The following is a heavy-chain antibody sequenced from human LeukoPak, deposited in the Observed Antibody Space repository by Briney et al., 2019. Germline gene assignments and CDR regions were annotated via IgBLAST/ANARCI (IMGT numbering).Heavy chain of an antibody. J-gene: IGHJ3*02. CDR1: GFIFNNYV. CDR3: ARFETCQCDDVFDI. D-gene: IGHD3-9*01. CDR2: ISGSGVHT. Sequence: GGSLRLSCAASGFIFNNYVMNWVRQAPGKGLEWVSSISGSGVHTYYADSVKGRFTISRDNAKNSLYLQMNILRAEDTAVYFCARFETCQCDDVFDIWGQGTMVTVSS. V-gene: IGHV3-21*01.